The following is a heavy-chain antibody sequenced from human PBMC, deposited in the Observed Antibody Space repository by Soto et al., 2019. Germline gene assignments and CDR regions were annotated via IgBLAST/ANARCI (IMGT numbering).Heavy chain of an antibody. V-gene: IGHV4-30-2*01. D-gene: IGHD2-15*01. CDR3: AREGRAGAANWFDP. Sequence: SETLSLTCTVSGGSISSGGYSWRWLRQPPGKGLEWIGDINHSGSTYYDPSLKSRVTISIDRSKNQFSLNLTSVTAADTAVYFCAREGRAGAANWFDPWGQGTLVTVSS. J-gene: IGHJ5*02. CDR2: INHSGST. CDR1: GGSISSGGYS.